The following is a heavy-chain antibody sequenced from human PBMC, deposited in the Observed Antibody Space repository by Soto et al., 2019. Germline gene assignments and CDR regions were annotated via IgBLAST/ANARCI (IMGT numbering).Heavy chain of an antibody. J-gene: IGHJ4*02. CDR1: GGTFSDYA. CDR2: LIPVFGST. D-gene: IGHD6-6*01. Sequence: QVQLVQSGAEVKKPGSSVKVSCKASGGTFSDYAISWVRQAPGHGLEWMGGLIPVFGSTHYAQSFQGRLTITANPSSTAAYMELSSLRSDGTAVYYCARSIGSSSFYFDFWGPGTQVTVSS. CDR3: ARSIGSSSFYFDF. V-gene: IGHV1-69*01.